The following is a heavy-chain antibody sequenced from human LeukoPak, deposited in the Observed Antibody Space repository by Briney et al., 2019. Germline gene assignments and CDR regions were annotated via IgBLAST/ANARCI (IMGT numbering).Heavy chain of an antibody. Sequence: ASETLSLTCAVYGGSFSGYYWSWIRQPPGKGLEWIGEINHSGSTNYNPSLKSRVTISVDTSKNQFSQKLSSVTAADTAVYYCARGYSYGDYWGQGTLVTVSS. CDR2: INHSGST. CDR3: ARGYSYGDY. J-gene: IGHJ4*02. D-gene: IGHD5-18*01. CDR1: GGSFSGYY. V-gene: IGHV4-34*01.